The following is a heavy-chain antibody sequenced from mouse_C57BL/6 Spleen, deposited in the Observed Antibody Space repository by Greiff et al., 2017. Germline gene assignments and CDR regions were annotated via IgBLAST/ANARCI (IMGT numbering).Heavy chain of an antibody. CDR1: GFTFSDYY. Sequence: EVQLVESEGGLVQPGSSMKLSCTASGFTFSDYYMAWVRQVPEKGLEWVANINYDGSSTYYLDSLKSRFIISRDNAKNILYLQMSSLKSEDTAAYYSASDRDWYFDVWGTGTTVTVSS. CDR3: ASDRDWYFDV. V-gene: IGHV5-16*01. D-gene: IGHD3-3*01. J-gene: IGHJ1*03. CDR2: INYDGSST.